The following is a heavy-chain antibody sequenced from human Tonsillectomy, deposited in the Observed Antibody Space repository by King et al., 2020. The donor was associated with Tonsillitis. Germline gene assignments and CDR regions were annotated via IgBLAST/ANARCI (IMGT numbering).Heavy chain of an antibody. Sequence: VQLVESGGGVVQPGRSLRLSCAAYGFTFSTYAMHWVRQAPGKGLEWVAVISYDGSNKYYADSVKGRFTISRDNSKNTLYLQMNSLRAEDTAVYYCARDNYYYYYMDVWGKGTTVTVSS. CDR2: ISYDGSNK. CDR1: GFTFSTYA. CDR3: ARDNYYYYYMDV. J-gene: IGHJ6*03. V-gene: IGHV3-30*01.